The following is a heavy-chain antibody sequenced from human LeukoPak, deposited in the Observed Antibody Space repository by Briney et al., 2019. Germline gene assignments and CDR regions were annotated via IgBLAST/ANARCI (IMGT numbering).Heavy chain of an antibody. D-gene: IGHD2-2*01. CDR1: GFTFSSYS. CDR3: ARVPARPYQLLSVGDYYYYMDV. CDR2: ISSSSSYI. J-gene: IGHJ6*03. V-gene: IGHV3-21*01. Sequence: GGSLRLSCAASGFTFSSYSMNWVRQAPGKGLEWVSSISSSSSYIYYADSVKGRFTISRDNAKPSLYLQMNRLRAEDTAVYYCARVPARPYQLLSVGDYYYYMDVWGKGTTVTVSS.